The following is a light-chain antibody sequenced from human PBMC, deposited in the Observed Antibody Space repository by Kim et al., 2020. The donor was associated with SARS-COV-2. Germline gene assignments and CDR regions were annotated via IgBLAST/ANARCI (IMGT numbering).Light chain of an antibody. CDR1: QSVSSY. Sequence: SFSPGGRATRSCRASQSVSSYVAWYQQKPGQAPRLLIYDASNRATGIPARFSGSGSGTDFTLTISSLEPEDFAVYYCQQRSNWPPSFGQGTKLEI. J-gene: IGKJ2*03. V-gene: IGKV3-11*01. CDR2: DAS. CDR3: QQRSNWPPS.